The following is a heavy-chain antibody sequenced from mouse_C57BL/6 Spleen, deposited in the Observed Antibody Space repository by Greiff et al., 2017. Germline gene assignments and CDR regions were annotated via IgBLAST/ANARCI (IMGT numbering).Heavy chain of an antibody. V-gene: IGHV1-50*01. D-gene: IGHD2-5*01. CDR3: ARKDSNWYFDV. Sequence: QVQLQQPGAELVKPGASVKLSCKASGYTFTSYWMQWVKQRPGQGLEWIGEIDPSDSYTNYNQKFKGKATLTVDTSSSTAYMQRSSLTSEDAAVYYCARKDSNWYFDVWGTGTTVTVSS. CDR2: IDPSDSYT. J-gene: IGHJ1*03. CDR1: GYTFTSYW.